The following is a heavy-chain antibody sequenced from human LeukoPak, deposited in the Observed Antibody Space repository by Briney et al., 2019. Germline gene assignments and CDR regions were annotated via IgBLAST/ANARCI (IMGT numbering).Heavy chain of an antibody. CDR1: GGSISGYY. J-gene: IGHJ6*02. CDR2: IYSSGST. CDR3: ARVRGGTNYYGMDV. V-gene: IGHV4-4*07. Sequence: SETLSLTCTVSGGSISGYYWSWIRQPAGQGLEWIGRIYSSGSTNYNPSLKSRVTMSVDTSKNQFSLRLTSVTAADTAVYYCARVRGGTNYYGMDVWGQGTTVTVSS. D-gene: IGHD2-15*01.